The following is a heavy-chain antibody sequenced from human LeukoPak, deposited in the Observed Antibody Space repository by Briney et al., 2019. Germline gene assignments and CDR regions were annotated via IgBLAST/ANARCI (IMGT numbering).Heavy chain of an antibody. CDR2: ISSSSSYM. V-gene: IGHV3-21*01. J-gene: IGHJ4*02. D-gene: IGHD2-21*01. Sequence: GGSLRHSCAASGFTFSSYDMNWVRQAPGKGLEWVSSISSSSSYMYYADSVKGRFTISRDNAKNSLYLQMNSLRAEDTAVYYCARGLCGGDCYDYWGQGNLVTVSS. CDR3: ARGLCGGDCYDY. CDR1: GFTFSSYD.